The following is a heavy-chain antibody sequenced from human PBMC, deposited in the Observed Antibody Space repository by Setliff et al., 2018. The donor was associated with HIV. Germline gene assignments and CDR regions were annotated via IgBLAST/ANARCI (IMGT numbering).Heavy chain of an antibody. D-gene: IGHD3-22*01. J-gene: IGHJ4*02. CDR2: VYYSGTT. CDR1: GGSLSSYY. V-gene: IGHV4-59*01. CDR3: ARKYLVNVFDY. Sequence: SETLSLTCSVSGGSLSSYYWSWIRQPPGKGLVWIGYVYYSGTTNYNPSLKTRVSMSVDTSKNQFSLRLSSVTAADTAVYYCARKYLVNVFDYWGQGMLVTVTS.